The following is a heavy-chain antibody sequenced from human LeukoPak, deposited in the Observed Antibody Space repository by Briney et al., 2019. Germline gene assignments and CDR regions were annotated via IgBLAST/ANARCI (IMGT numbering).Heavy chain of an antibody. CDR3: ARMHLFGVVNYNYYYMDV. CDR1: GFTFSAYS. V-gene: IGHV3-21*01. CDR2: VGSSGAYI. J-gene: IGHJ6*03. Sequence: GGSLRLSCAASGFTFSAYSMTWVRQAPGKGLEWVASVGSSGAYIYYADSVKGRFTISRDNAKNSLFLQMNSLRVEDTALYYCARMHLFGVVNYNYYYMDVWGEGTPVTVSS. D-gene: IGHD3-3*01.